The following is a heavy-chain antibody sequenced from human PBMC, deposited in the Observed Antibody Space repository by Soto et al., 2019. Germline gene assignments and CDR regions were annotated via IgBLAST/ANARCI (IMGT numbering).Heavy chain of an antibody. D-gene: IGHD6-13*01. J-gene: IGHJ6*02. V-gene: IGHV4-61*01. CDR3: ARGPRIAAAGPVYYYYYGMDV. CDR2: IYYSGST. Sequence: LSLTCTVSGGSVSSGSYYWSWIRQPPGKGLEWIGYIYYSGSTNYNPSLKSRVTISVDTSKNQFSLKLSSVTAADTAVYYCARGPRIAAAGPVYYYYYGMDVWGQGTTVTVSS. CDR1: GGSVSSGSYY.